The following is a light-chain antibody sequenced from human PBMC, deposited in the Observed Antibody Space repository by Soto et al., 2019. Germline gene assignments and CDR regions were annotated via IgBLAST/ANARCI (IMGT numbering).Light chain of an antibody. J-gene: IGKJ4*01. CDR2: LGS. CDR3: MQTLQTPLT. V-gene: IGKV2-28*01. CDR1: QSLLHSGGHNF. Sequence: DIVMTQSPVSLPVTPGEPASISCRASQSLLHSGGHNFLDWYLQKPGQSPQVLIYLGSNRASGVPDRFSGSSSGADFTLEISRVEAEDVVVYYCMQTLQTPLTFGGGTKVEIK.